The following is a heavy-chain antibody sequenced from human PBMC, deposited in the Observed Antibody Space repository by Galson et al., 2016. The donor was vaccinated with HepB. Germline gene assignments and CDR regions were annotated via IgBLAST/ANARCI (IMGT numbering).Heavy chain of an antibody. Sequence: SLRLSCAVSGLSINSNYMTWVRQAPGKGLEWVSFLYSSGNTYYADSVKGRFTFSRDNSKNTLYLQMTSLTVDDTAVYYCARKDFAGVYFDYWGQGTLVTVSS. CDR3: ARKDFAGVYFDY. V-gene: IGHV3-53*01. D-gene: IGHD7-27*01. CDR2: LYSSGNT. CDR1: GLSINSNY. J-gene: IGHJ4*02.